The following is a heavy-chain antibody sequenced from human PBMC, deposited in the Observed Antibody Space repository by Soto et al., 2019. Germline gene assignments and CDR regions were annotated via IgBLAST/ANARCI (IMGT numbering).Heavy chain of an antibody. J-gene: IGHJ1*01. CDR1: GFTFAKYW. CDR3: GRQAALWEKVDF. CDR2: IETDGTTQ. V-gene: IGHV3-74*02. D-gene: IGHD3-10*01. Sequence: EEQLVESGGGLVQPGGSLRLSCVVSGFTFAKYWMHWVRQAPGKGLVWVARIETDGTTQTYADSVEGRFTISRDNAKNTLYLHMNILRAEDTAVYYCGRQAALWEKVDFRGHGTPVTVSP.